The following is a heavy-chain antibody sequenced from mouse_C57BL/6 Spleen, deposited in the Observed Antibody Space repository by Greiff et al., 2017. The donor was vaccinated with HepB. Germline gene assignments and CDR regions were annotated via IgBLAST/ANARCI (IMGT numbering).Heavy chain of an antibody. CDR3: ARWHYYGSSPYYYAMDY. J-gene: IGHJ4*01. Sequence: EVKLVESVAELVRPGASVKLSCTASGFNIKNTYMHWVKQRPEQGLEWIGRIDPANGNTKYAPKFKAKATLTVDKSSSTAYMQLKSLTSEDSAVYYCARWHYYGSSPYYYAMDYWGQGTSVTVSS. D-gene: IGHD1-1*01. V-gene: IGHV14-3*01. CDR1: GFNIKNTY. CDR2: IDPANGNT.